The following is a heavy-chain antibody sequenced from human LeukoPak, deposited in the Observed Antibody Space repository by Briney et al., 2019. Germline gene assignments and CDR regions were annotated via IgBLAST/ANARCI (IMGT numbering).Heavy chain of an antibody. J-gene: IGHJ4*02. CDR3: TTDYDFWSGSTYFDY. V-gene: IGHV3-23*01. CDR2: ISGSGGGT. D-gene: IGHD3-3*01. Sequence: AGGSLRLSCAASGFTFSSYAMSWVRRAPGKGLEWVSSISGSGGGTYYADSVKGRFTISRDNSKNTLDLQMNSLRDEDTAVYYCTTDYDFWSGSTYFDYWGQGTLVTVSS. CDR1: GFTFSSYA.